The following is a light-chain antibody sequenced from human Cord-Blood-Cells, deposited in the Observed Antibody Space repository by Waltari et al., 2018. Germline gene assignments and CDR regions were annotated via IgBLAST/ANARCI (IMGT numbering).Light chain of an antibody. V-gene: IGKV4-1*01. Sequence: DDATAESPDSLAPATGSRATMNRASIPSVLYHCVNKSYLAWYQQKPGQPPKLLIYWASTRESGVPDRFSGSGSGTDFTLTISSLEAEDVAVYYCQQYYSSPPTVGPGTKVDNK. CDR3: QQYYSSPPT. CDR2: WAS. CDR1: PSVLYHCVNKSY. J-gene: IGKJ3*01.